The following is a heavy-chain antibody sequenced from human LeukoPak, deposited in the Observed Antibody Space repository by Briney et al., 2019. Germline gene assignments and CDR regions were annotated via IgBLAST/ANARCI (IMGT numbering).Heavy chain of an antibody. Sequence: GGSLRLSCAASGFTFLSYAMSWVGQAPGKGLEWVSAISGSGGSTYYPDSVKGRFTISRDNSKNTLYLQMNSLRAEDTAVYYCAKDYYGSGIPGYWGQGTLVTVSS. J-gene: IGHJ4*02. V-gene: IGHV3-23*01. CDR2: ISGSGGST. D-gene: IGHD3-10*01. CDR1: GFTFLSYA. CDR3: AKDYYGSGIPGY.